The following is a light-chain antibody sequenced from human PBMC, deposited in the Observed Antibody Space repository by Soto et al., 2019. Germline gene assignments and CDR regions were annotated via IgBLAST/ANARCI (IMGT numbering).Light chain of an antibody. J-gene: IGKJ2*01. CDR3: LQHNSYPFT. CDR2: ATS. V-gene: IGKV1-17*01. Sequence: DIQMTQSPFSLSASVGDRVTITCRASEGIRNYLGWFQQKPGEAPKRLIYATSSLEGGVPSRFSGSGSGTEITLTISSLQPEDFATDYCLQHNSYPFTFGQGTKLELK. CDR1: EGIRNY.